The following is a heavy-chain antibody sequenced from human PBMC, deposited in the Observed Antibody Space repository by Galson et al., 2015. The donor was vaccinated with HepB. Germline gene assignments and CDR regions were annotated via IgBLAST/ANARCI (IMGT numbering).Heavy chain of an antibody. V-gene: IGHV1-69*02. D-gene: IGHD3-10*01. J-gene: IGHJ4*02. CDR1: GGTFSSYT. Sequence: SVKVSCKASGGTFSSYTISWVRQAPGQGLEWMGRIIPILGIANYAQKFQGRVTITADKSTSTAYMELSSLRSEDTAVYYGAGGGGEFGEFPHWGQGTLVTVSS. CDR3: AGGGGEFGEFPH. CDR2: IIPILGIA.